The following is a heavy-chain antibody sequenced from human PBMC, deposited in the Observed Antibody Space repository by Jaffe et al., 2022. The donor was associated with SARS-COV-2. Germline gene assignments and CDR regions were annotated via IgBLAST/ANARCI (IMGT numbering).Heavy chain of an antibody. CDR1: GFTFSSYA. J-gene: IGHJ3*02. CDR2: ISGSGGST. D-gene: IGHD3-22*01. V-gene: IGHV3-23*01. CDR3: AKGKPYYYDSSDPQENAFDI. Sequence: EVQLLESGGGLVQPGGSLRLSCAASGFTFSSYAMSWVRQAPGKGLEWVSAISGSGGSTYYADSVKGRFTISRDNSKNTLYLQMNSLRAEDTAVYYCAKGKPYYYDSSDPQENAFDIWGQGTMVTVSS.